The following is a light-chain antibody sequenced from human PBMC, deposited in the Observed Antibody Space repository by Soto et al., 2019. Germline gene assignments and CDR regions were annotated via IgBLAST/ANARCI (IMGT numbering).Light chain of an antibody. CDR1: GSNIGTNY. CDR2: RNT. J-gene: IGLJ3*02. CDR3: LAWDYSLSAWV. Sequence: QSVLTQPPSASGTPGQTVTISCSGSGSNIGTNYVYWYQHVPGSAPKLLIYRNTQRPSGVPDRVSGSKSATSASLAINGLRSEDEADYYCLAWDYSLSAWVFGGGTKVTVL. V-gene: IGLV1-47*01.